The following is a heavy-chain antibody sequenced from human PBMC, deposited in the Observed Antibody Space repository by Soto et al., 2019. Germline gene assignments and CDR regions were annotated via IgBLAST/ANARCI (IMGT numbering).Heavy chain of an antibody. V-gene: IGHV4-34*01. J-gene: IGHJ4*02. Sequence: QVQLQQWGAGLLKPSETLSLTCAVYGWSFSGYYWSWIRQPPGKGLEWIGDINHGGSTNYNPSLKSLVTISVDPSTDQFSLTLSSVTAADTAVYYCARVESIGYSSSWYAYWGQGTLVTVSS. CDR3: ARVESIGYSSSWYAY. D-gene: IGHD6-13*01. CDR2: INHGGST. CDR1: GWSFSGYY.